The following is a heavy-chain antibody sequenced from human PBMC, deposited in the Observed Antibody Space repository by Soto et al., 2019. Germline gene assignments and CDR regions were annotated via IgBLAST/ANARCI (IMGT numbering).Heavy chain of an antibody. CDR1: GSTLTGYY. CDR2: INHNSGGT. CDR3: ARDRHFRPLNIRPRGWFDP. D-gene: IGHD3-10*01. V-gene: IGHV1-2*02. Sequence: ASVKVSCKASGSTLTGYYMHWVRQAPGRGLEWMGWINHNSGGTNYAQKFQGRVTMTRDTSISTAYMELSRLRPDDTAVYYCARDRHFRPLNIRPRGWFDPWGQGTLVTAPQ. J-gene: IGHJ5*02.